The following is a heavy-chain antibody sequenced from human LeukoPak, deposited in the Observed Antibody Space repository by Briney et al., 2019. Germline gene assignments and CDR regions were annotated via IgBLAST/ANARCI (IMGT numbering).Heavy chain of an antibody. V-gene: IGHV1-18*01. CDR2: ISAYNGNT. J-gene: IGHJ4*02. CDR3: AREPYCSSTSCYYFDY. D-gene: IGHD2-2*01. Sequence: GASVKVSCKASGYTFTSYGISWVRQAPGQGLEWMGWISAYNGNTNYAQKLQGRVTMTTDTSTSTAYVELRSLRSDDTAVYYCAREPYCSSTSCYYFDYWGQGTLVTVSS. CDR1: GYTFTSYG.